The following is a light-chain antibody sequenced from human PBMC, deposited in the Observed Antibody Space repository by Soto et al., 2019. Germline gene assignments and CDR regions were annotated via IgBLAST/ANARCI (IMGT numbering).Light chain of an antibody. CDR1: QRVGYN. CDR3: QQYNNWPPLT. J-gene: IGKJ4*01. CDR2: GAS. Sequence: EIVMTQSPGSLSVSLGERATLSCRASQRVGYNLAWYQQKPGQAPRLLIYGASTRATGIPARFSGSGSGTEFTLTISGLQSEDFAVYYCQQYNNWPPLTFGGGTKVEIK. V-gene: IGKV3-15*01.